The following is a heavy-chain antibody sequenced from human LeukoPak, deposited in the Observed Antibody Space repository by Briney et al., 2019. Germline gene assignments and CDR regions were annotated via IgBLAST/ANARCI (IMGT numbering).Heavy chain of an antibody. D-gene: IGHD3-3*01. CDR3: ARVTAYYDFWSGYYKAEYLQH. CDR2: INHSGST. V-gene: IGHV4-39*07. CDR1: GGSVSSGSYY. J-gene: IGHJ1*01. Sequence: PSETLSLTCTVSGGSVSSGSYYWSWIRQPPGKGLEWIGEINHSGSTNYNPSLKSRVTISVDTSKNQFSLKLSSVTAADTAVYYCARVTAYYDFWSGYYKAEYLQHWGQGTLVTVSS.